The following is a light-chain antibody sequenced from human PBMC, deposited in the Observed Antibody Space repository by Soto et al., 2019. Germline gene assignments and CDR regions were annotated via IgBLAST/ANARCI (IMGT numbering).Light chain of an antibody. Sequence: QSALTQPASVSGSPGQSITISCTGTSSDVGGYNYVPWYQQRPGKAPKLMIYDVSNRPSGVSNRFSGSKSGNTASLTISGLQAEDEADYYCSSYTSSSTLLFGGGTKLTVL. J-gene: IGLJ2*01. CDR1: SSDVGGYNY. CDR3: SSYTSSSTLL. CDR2: DVS. V-gene: IGLV2-14*01.